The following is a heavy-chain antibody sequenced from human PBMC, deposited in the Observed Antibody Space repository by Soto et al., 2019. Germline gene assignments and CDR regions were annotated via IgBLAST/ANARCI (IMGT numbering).Heavy chain of an antibody. D-gene: IGHD4-4*01. CDR2: IIPIFGTA. CDR1: GGTFSSYA. CDR3: ARDPRTTVTTYAAPFDP. J-gene: IGHJ5*02. V-gene: IGHV1-69*13. Sequence: GASVKVSFKASGGTFSSYAISWVRQAPGQGLEWMGGIIPIFGTANYAQKFQGRVTITADESTSTAYMELSSLRSEDTAVYYCARDPRTTVTTYAAPFDPWGQGTLVTVSS.